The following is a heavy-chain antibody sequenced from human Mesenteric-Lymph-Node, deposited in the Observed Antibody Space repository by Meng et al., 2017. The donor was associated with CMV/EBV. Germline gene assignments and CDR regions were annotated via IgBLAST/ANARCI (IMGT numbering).Heavy chain of an antibody. CDR3: ARGYSSSSVSLDY. V-gene: IGHV3-20*04. CDR1: GFSFGDFG. CDR2: INWNGGGT. Sequence: CAASGFSFGDFGMNGARQAPGKGLEWVAGINWNGGGTGYADSVKGRFTISRDNAKKSLYLQMNSLRAEDTALYYCARGYSSSSVSLDYWGQGTLVTVSS. D-gene: IGHD6-6*01. J-gene: IGHJ4*02.